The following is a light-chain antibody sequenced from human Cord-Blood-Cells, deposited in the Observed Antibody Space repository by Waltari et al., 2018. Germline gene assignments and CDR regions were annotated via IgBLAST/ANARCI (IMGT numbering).Light chain of an antibody. CDR2: GAS. V-gene: IGKV3-15*01. CDR1: QSVSSN. CDR3: QQYNNWPRT. J-gene: IGKJ1*01. Sequence: EIVMTQSPATLSVSPGERATLSCRASQSVSSNLDWYQQKPGQAPRLLSYGASTRATGIPARCSGSGSGTEFTLTISSLQSEDFAVYYCQQYNNWPRTFGQGTKVEIK.